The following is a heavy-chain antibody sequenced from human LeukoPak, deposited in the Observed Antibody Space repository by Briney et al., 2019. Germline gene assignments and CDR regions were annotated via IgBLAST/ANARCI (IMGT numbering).Heavy chain of an antibody. D-gene: IGHD3-10*01. CDR2: ISGSGGST. Sequence: PGGSLRLSCAASGFTFSSYAMSWVRQAPGKGLEWDSAISGSGGSTYYADSVKGRFTISRDNSKNTLYLQMNSLRAEDTAVYYCAKVTDYYGSGSYYLDYWGQGTLVTVSS. CDR3: AKVTDYYGSGSYYLDY. J-gene: IGHJ4*02. V-gene: IGHV3-23*01. CDR1: GFTFSSYA.